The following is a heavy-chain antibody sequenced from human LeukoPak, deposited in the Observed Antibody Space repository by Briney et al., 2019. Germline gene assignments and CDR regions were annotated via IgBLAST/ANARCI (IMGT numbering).Heavy chain of an antibody. Sequence: ASVKVSCKPSVYTFTTNGTAWVRQAPGQGLEWMGWISAHNGNTNYAQSLQGRVTMTTDTSTNTAYMELRSLRSDDTAVYYCATDGYFDLWGRGTLVTVSS. J-gene: IGHJ2*01. CDR3: ATDGYFDL. CDR2: ISAHNGNT. CDR1: VYTFTTNG. V-gene: IGHV1-18*01.